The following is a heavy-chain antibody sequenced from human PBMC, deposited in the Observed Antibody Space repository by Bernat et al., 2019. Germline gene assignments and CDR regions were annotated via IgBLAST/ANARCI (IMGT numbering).Heavy chain of an antibody. D-gene: IGHD2-21*02. CDR1: GFTLSDHY. V-gene: IGHV3-72*01. J-gene: IGHJ4*02. CDR3: ARLPTSVVVTAD. CDR2: TRDKAKSYTT. Sequence: EVQLVEPGGGLVQPGGSLRLSCAGSGFTLSDHYMDWIRQAPGKGLEWVGLTRDKAKSYTTEYAASVKGRFTISRDDSGNSLYLQMNSLKSEDTAVYYCARLPTSVVVTADWGQGTLVIVSS.